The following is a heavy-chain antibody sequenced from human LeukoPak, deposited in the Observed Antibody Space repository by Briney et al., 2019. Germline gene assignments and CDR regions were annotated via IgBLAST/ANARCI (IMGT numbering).Heavy chain of an antibody. CDR3: AREYYYDSSGYTSYYFDY. Sequence: SVKVSCRASGGTFSSYAISWVRQAPGQGLEWMGGIIPIFGTANYAQKFQGRVTITTDESTSTAYMELSSLRSEDTAVYYCAREYYYDSSGYTSYYFDYWGQGTLVTVSS. J-gene: IGHJ4*02. CDR2: IIPIFGTA. V-gene: IGHV1-69*05. D-gene: IGHD3-22*01. CDR1: GGTFSSYA.